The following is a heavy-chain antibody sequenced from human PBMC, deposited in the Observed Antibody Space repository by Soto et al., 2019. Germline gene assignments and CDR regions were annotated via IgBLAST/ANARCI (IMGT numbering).Heavy chain of an antibody. D-gene: IGHD4-17*01. CDR2: VHYSGTT. CDR1: GGSISSYD. Sequence: PAETLSLTCTVSGGSISSYDWRWIRQSPGRGLEWIGYVHYSGTTNYNASLKSRVAMSLDSSKRQFSLTLHTVTAADTAVYYCARGTALIYGDYPGAGYFDFWGQGTQVTVSS. CDR3: ARGTALIYGDYPGAGYFDF. V-gene: IGHV4-59*01. J-gene: IGHJ4*02.